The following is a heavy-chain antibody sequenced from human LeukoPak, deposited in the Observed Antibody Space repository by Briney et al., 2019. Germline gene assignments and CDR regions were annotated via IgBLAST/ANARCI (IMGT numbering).Heavy chain of an antibody. Sequence: GGSLRLSCAASGFGFSDYGIHWVRQAPGKGLEWVALIWYDGSIAYYSDSVKGRFTISRDNSKNTLNLQMNGLRVEDTATYYCARDLSPPGAHYYFGMDVWGQGTTVTVSS. J-gene: IGHJ6*02. D-gene: IGHD1-14*01. CDR3: ARDLSPPGAHYYFGMDV. CDR1: GFGFSDYG. V-gene: IGHV3-33*01. CDR2: IWYDGSIA.